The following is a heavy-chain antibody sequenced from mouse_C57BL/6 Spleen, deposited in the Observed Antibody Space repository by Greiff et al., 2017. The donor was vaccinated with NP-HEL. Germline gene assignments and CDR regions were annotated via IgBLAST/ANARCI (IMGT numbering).Heavy chain of an antibody. CDR2: IYPGSGST. Sequence: QVQLKQPGAELVKPGASVKMSCKASGYTFTSYWITWVKQRPGQGLEWIGDIYPGSGSTNYNEKFKSKATLTVDTSSSTAYMQLSSLTSEDSAVYYCATSYSNYFLDYWGQGTTLTVSS. D-gene: IGHD2-5*01. J-gene: IGHJ2*01. CDR3: ATSYSNYFLDY. V-gene: IGHV1-55*01. CDR1: GYTFTSYW.